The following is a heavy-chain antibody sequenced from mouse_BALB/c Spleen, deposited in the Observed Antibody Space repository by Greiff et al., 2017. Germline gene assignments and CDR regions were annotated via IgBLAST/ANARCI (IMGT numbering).Heavy chain of an antibody. CDR3: ASLHRYGDYFDY. CDR2: ISSGGSYT. CDR1: GFTFSSYG. Sequence: EVQLKESGGDLVKPGGSLKLSCAASGFTFSSYGMSWVRQTPDKRLEWVATISSGGSYTYYPDSVKGRFTISRDNAKNTLYLQMSSLKSEDTAMYYCASLHRYGDYFDYWGQGTTLTVSS. J-gene: IGHJ2*01. V-gene: IGHV5-6*01. D-gene: IGHD2-14*01.